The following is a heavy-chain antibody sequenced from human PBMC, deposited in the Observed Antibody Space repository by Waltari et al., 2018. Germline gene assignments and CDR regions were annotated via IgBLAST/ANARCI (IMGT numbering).Heavy chain of an antibody. CDR1: GFTFSAAW. D-gene: IGHD3-22*01. CDR2: IKSNSYGGTT. J-gene: IGHJ4*02. CDR3: TTGDTSGYSSFFDY. V-gene: IGHV3-15*01. Sequence: EVQLVESGEGLVKPGGSLRVSCAASGFTFSAAWMSWVRQAPGKGLEWVGRIKSNSYGGTTDYAAPVKGRITISRDDSKNTLLLQMDSLKTEDTAVYYCTTGDTSGYSSFFDYWGQGTLVTVSS.